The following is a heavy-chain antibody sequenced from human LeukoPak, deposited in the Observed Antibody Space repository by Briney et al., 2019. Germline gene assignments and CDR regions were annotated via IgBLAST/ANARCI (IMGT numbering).Heavy chain of an antibody. CDR2: IWYDGSNK. D-gene: IGHD3-22*01. V-gene: IGHV3-33*01. CDR1: GFTFSSYG. Sequence: GGSLRLSCAASGFTFSSYGMHWVRQAPGKGLEWVAVIWYDGSNKYYADSVKGRFTISRDNSKNTLYLQMNSLRAEDTAVYHCARDYYDSSGYYPQFYYYGMDVWGQGTTVTVSS. J-gene: IGHJ6*02. CDR3: ARDYYDSSGYYPQFYYYGMDV.